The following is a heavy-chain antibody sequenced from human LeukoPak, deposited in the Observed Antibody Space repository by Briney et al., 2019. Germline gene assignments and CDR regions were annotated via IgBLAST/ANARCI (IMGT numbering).Heavy chain of an antibody. J-gene: IGHJ5*02. CDR1: GVSISSSSYC. CDR3: ARTENYIPEDCFDP. V-gene: IGHV4-39*01. CDR2: ICYSGST. Sequence: SETLSLTCTVSGVSISSSSYCWGWIRQPPGKGLEWIGCICYSGSTFYNPSLKSRVTLSVDTSKNQFSLELSSVTAADTALYYCARTENYIPEDCFDPWGQGTLVTVSS. D-gene: IGHD5-24*01.